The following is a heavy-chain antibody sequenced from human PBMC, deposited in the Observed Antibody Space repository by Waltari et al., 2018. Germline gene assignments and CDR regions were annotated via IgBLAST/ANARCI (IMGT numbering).Heavy chain of an antibody. J-gene: IGHJ2*01. CDR3: ATLPIPLELWYFDL. V-gene: IGHV4-39*01. CDR2: LHYGGSS. CDR1: CLSLSPLRDD. D-gene: IGHD1-7*01. Sequence: QLQLQESGPGLVNPSETLSLTCTVSCLSLSPLRDDWGWIRQPPGKGLDWIGSLHYGGSSYFNPSLKSRVTISVDTSKNQFSLKLTSVTAADTAVYYCATLPIPLELWYFDLWGRGTLVTVSS.